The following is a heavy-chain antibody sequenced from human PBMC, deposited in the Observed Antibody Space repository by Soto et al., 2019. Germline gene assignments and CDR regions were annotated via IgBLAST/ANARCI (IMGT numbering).Heavy chain of an antibody. J-gene: IGHJ4*02. V-gene: IGHV4-59*08. CDR3: ASTMTTVSSGAFDY. CDR2: IYYSGST. D-gene: IGHD4-17*01. CDR1: GGSISSYY. Sequence: KPSETLSLTCTVSGGSISSYYWSWIRQPPGKGLEWIGYIYYSGSTNYNPSLKSRVTISVDTSKNQFSLKLSSVTAADTAVYYCASTMTTVSSGAFDYWGQGTLVTVSS.